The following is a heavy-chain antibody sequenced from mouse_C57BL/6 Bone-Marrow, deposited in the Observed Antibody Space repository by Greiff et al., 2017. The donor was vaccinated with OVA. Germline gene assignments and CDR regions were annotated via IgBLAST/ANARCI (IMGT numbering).Heavy chain of an antibody. V-gene: IGHV1-54*01. CDR2: INPGSGGT. CDR1: GYAFTNHL. J-gene: IGHJ2*01. CDR3: ARDDGYSDY. Sequence: QVQLKQSGAELVRPGTSVKVSCKASGYAFTNHLIEWVKQRPGQGLEWIGVINPGSGGTNYNEKFKGKATLTADKSSSTAYMQLSSLTSEDSAVYFCARDDGYSDYWGQGTTLTVSS. D-gene: IGHD2-3*01.